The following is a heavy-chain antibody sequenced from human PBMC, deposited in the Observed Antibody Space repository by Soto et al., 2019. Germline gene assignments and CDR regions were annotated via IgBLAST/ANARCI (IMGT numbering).Heavy chain of an antibody. CDR2: MNPNSGNT. D-gene: IGHD1-26*01. Sequence: QVQLVQSGAEVKKPGASVKVSCKTSGYTFSSDEINWVRQATGQGLEWMGWMNPNSGNTAYAQKFQGRVTMTRNTSISTAYMQLSSLRSEDTAVNYCARERSSGALDIWGQGTMVIVSS. V-gene: IGHV1-8*01. CDR3: ARERSSGALDI. CDR1: GYTFSSDE. J-gene: IGHJ3*02.